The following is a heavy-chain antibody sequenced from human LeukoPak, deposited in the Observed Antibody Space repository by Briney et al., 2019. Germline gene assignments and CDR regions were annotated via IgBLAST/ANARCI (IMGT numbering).Heavy chain of an antibody. J-gene: IGHJ4*02. CDR2: IKQDGSEK. D-gene: IGHD3-10*01. CDR1: GFTFSSYW. CDR3: ATSGLVRGGDDY. Sequence: GGSLRLPCAGSGFTFSSYWMSWVRQAPGKGLEWVANIKQDGSEKYYLDSVKGRFTISRDNAKNSLYLQMNSLRAEDTALYYCATSGLVRGGDDYWGQGTLVTVSS. V-gene: IGHV3-7*05.